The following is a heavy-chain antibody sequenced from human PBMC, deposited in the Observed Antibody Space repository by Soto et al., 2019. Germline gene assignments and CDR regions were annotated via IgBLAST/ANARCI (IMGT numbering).Heavy chain of an antibody. CDR1: GYTFTSYY. V-gene: IGHV1-46*01. CDR3: ARGRGRGDYVLGAFDI. D-gene: IGHD3-16*01. Sequence: ASVKVSCKASGYTFTSYYMHWVRQAPGQGLEWMGIINPSGGSTSYAQKFQGRVTMTRDTSTSTVYMELSSLRSEDTAVYYCARGRGRGDYVLGAFDIWGQGTMVTVSS. CDR2: INPSGGST. J-gene: IGHJ3*02.